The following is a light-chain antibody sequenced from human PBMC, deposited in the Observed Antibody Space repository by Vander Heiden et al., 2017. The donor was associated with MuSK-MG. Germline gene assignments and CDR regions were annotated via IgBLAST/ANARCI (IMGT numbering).Light chain of an antibody. Sequence: QSALTQPRSVSGSPGQSVTISCTGTSSDVGRYNYVSWYQQHPGKVHKLIIYDVKKWPSGVPDRFSGSKSGNTASLTISGLQADDEADYYCGSYAGTHNVLGTGTEVTVL. J-gene: IGLJ1*01. CDR1: SSDVGRYNY. V-gene: IGLV2-11*01. CDR2: DVK. CDR3: GSYAGTHNV.